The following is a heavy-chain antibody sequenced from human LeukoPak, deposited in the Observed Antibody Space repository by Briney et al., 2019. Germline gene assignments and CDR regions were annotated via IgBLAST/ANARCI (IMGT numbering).Heavy chain of an antibody. CDR1: GGSISSGGYY. J-gene: IGHJ3*01. Sequence: PSETLSLTCTVSGGSISSGGYYWSWIRQHPGKGLEWIGYIYYSGSTYYNPSLKSRVTISVDTSKNQFSLKLSSVTAADTAVYYCARSSYSSSSSVWGQGTMVTVSS. CDR3: ARSSYSSSSSV. CDR2: IYYSGST. V-gene: IGHV4-31*03. D-gene: IGHD6-6*01.